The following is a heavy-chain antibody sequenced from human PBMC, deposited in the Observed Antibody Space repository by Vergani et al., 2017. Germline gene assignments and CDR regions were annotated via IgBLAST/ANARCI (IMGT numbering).Heavy chain of an antibody. Sequence: QLQLQESGPGLVKPSETLSLTCTVSGGSISSSSYYWGWIRQPPGKGLEWIGSIYYSGSTYYNPSLKSRVTISVDTSKNQFSLKLSSVTAADTAVYYCARPWENEAFDIWGQGTMVTVSS. J-gene: IGHJ3*02. D-gene: IGHD1-1*01. CDR3: ARPWENEAFDI. CDR1: GGSISSSSYY. CDR2: IYYSGST. V-gene: IGHV4-39*01.